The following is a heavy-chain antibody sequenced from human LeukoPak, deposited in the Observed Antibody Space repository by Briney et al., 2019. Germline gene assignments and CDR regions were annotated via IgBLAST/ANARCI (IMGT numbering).Heavy chain of an antibody. CDR2: IYSGGTT. J-gene: IGHJ4*01. Sequence: PGGSLRLSCAASGFTVSTNCMTWVRQAPGKGLEWVSTIYSGGTTYYADSVMGRFTISRHNSRNTLYLQMNSLKTEDTAVYYCARVYSNSWSGSFFDYWGHGTLVTVSS. CDR1: GFTVSTNC. CDR3: ARVYSNSWSGSFFDY. D-gene: IGHD1-26*01. V-gene: IGHV3-53*03.